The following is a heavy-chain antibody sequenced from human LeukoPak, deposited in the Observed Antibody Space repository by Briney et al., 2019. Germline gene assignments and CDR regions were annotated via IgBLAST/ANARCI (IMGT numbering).Heavy chain of an antibody. CDR1: GFTFSSYE. J-gene: IGHJ3*02. V-gene: IGHV3-48*03. D-gene: IGHD3-9*01. CDR2: ISSSGSTI. Sequence: GGSLRLSCAASGFTFSSYEMNWVRQAPGKGLEWVSYISSSGSTIYYADSVKGRFTISRDNAKNSLYLQVNSLRAEDTAVYYCARANGYYDILTGGDAFDIWGQGTMVTVSS. CDR3: ARANGYYDILTGGDAFDI.